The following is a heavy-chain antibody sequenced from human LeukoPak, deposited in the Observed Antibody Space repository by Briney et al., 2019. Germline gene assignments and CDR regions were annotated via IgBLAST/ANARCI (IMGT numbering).Heavy chain of an antibody. CDR1: GFTFSSYG. Sequence: GGSLRLSCAASGFTFSSYGMHWVRQAPGKGLEWVAFIRYDASNKYYADSVKGRFTISRDNSKNTLYLQMNSLRAEDTAVYYCAKSSGYSGYALDYWGQGTLVTVSS. CDR2: IRYDASNK. V-gene: IGHV3-30*02. J-gene: IGHJ4*02. D-gene: IGHD5-12*01. CDR3: AKSSGYSGYALDY.